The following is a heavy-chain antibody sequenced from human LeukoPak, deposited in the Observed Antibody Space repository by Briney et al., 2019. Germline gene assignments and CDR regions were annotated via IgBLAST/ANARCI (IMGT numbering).Heavy chain of an antibody. D-gene: IGHD2-8*01. CDR1: GFTFSSYG. V-gene: IGHV3-7*01. CDR2: IRFDGSDK. J-gene: IGHJ3*01. CDR3: ISDLDRSNGL. Sequence: GGSLRLSCAASGFTFSSYGMHWVRQAPGKGLEWVANIRFDGSDKYYVDSVKGRFTISRDNSKNSLYLHMNSLRVEDTGVYYCISDLDRSNGLWGQGTMVIVSS.